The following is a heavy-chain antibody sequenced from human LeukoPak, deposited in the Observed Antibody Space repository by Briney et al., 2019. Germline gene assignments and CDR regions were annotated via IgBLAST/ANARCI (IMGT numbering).Heavy chain of an antibody. CDR1: GDSISRSSDY. CDR3: ARRTIYGSGSHLFKIFDY. D-gene: IGHD3-10*01. V-gene: IGHV4-39*07. J-gene: IGHJ4*02. CDR2: VYYIGST. Sequence: SETLSLTCTVSGDSISRSSDYWGWIRQPPGKGPEWIGSVYYIGSTFYNPSLKSRLTISIDTSKNQFSLKLRSVTAADTAVYYCARRTIYGSGSHLFKIFDYWGQGTLVTVSS.